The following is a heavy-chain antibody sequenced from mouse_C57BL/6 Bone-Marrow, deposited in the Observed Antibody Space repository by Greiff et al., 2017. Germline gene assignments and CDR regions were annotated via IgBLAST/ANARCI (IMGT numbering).Heavy chain of an antibody. D-gene: IGHD1-1*01. CDR1: GYTFTSYG. CDR2: IYPRSGNT. Sequence: QVQLQQSGAELARPGASVKLSCKASGYTFTSYGISWVKQRTGQGLEWIGEIYPRSGNTYYNETFKGKATLTADKSSSTAYMELRSLTSEDSAVYFCARFYYGSSPFAYWGQGTLVTVSA. CDR3: ARFYYGSSPFAY. J-gene: IGHJ3*01. V-gene: IGHV1-81*01.